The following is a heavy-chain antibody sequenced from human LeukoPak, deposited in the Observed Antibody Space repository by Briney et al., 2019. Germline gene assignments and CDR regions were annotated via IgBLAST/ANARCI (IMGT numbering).Heavy chain of an antibody. CDR3: ARVASGYSSGWYDY. D-gene: IGHD6-19*01. J-gene: IGHJ4*02. CDR2: IYYSGST. CDR1: GGSISSYY. Sequence: SETLSLTCTVSGGSISSYYWSWIRQPPGKGLEWIGYIYYSGSTNYNPSLKSRVTISVDTSKNQLSLKLTSVTAADTAVYYCARVASGYSSGWYDYWGQGTLVTVSS. V-gene: IGHV4-59*01.